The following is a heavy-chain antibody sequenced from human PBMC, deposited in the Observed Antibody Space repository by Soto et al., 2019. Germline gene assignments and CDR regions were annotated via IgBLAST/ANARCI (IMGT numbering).Heavy chain of an antibody. CDR1: GGSISSSIYY. Sequence: SETLSLTCTVSGGSISSSIYYWGWVRQPPGRGLEWIGNIYYRGSTYYNPSLKSRVTISVDTSRNQFSLKLNSVTAADTAVYYCATQGTTNWFDPWGQGTLVTVSS. J-gene: IGHJ5*02. V-gene: IGHV4-39*01. D-gene: IGHD4-17*01. CDR2: IYYRGST. CDR3: ATQGTTNWFDP.